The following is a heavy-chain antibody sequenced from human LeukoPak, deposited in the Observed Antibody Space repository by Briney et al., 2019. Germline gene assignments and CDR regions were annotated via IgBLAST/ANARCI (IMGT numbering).Heavy chain of an antibody. CDR2: INPNSGGT. J-gene: IGHJ4*02. V-gene: IGHV1-2*02. CDR3: ARVEGAARSIRLDY. D-gene: IGHD6-6*01. CDR1: GYTFTGYY. Sequence: WASVKVSCKASGYTFTGYYMHWVRQAPGQGLEWMGWINPNSGGTNYAQKFQGRVTMTRDTSISTAYMELSRLRSDDTAVYYCARVEGAARSIRLDYWGQGTLVTVSS.